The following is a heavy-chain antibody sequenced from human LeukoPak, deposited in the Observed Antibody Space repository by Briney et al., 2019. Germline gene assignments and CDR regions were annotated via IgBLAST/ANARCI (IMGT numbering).Heavy chain of an antibody. CDR2: INPSGGST. J-gene: IGHJ5*02. CDR3: ARDLGSGYSSGWYNHNWFDP. Sequence: GASVKVSCKASGYTFTSYYMHWVRQAPGQGLEWMGIINPSGGSTSYAQKFQGRVTMTRDTSTSTVYMELSSLRSEDTAVYYCARDLGSGYSSGWYNHNWFDPWGQGTLVTVSS. CDR1: GYTFTSYY. V-gene: IGHV1-46*01. D-gene: IGHD6-19*01.